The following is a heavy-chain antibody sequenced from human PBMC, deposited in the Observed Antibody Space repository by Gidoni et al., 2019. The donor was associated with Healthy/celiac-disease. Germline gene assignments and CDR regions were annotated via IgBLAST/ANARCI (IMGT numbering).Heavy chain of an antibody. J-gene: IGHJ1*01. CDR3: AKDLVTVVPFQH. V-gene: IGHV3-23*01. CDR2: ISGSVGST. CDR1: GFTFSSYA. Sequence: EVQLLESGGGLVQPGGALRLSCAAYGFTFSSYAMSWVRQAPGKGLEWVSAISGSVGSTYYADSVKGRFTISRDNSKNTLYLQMNILRAEDTAVYYCAKDLVTVVPFQHWGQGTLVTVSS. D-gene: IGHD2-2*01.